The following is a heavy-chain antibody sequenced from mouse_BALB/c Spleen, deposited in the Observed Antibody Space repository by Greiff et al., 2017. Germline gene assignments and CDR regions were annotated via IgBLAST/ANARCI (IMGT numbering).Heavy chain of an antibody. CDR1: GFTFTDYY. D-gene: IGHD2-3*01. Sequence: EVQVVESGGGLVQPGGSLRLSCATSGFTFTDYYMSWVRQPPGKALEWLGFIRNKANGYTTEYSASVKGRFTISRDNSQSILYLQMNTLRAEDSATYYCARDGYYVPYYFDYWGQGTTLTVSS. CDR2: IRNKANGYTT. J-gene: IGHJ2*01. CDR3: ARDGYYVPYYFDY. V-gene: IGHV7-3*02.